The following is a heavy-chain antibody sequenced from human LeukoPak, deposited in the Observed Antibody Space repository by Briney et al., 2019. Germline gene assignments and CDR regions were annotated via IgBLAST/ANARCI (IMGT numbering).Heavy chain of an antibody. CDR3: ARDRSTGAVPGTWIIAY. CDR2: ISTYNGDT. CDR1: GYTFTSYG. V-gene: IGHV1-18*01. D-gene: IGHD6-13*01. Sequence: ASVKVSCKTSGYTFTSYGITWVRQAPGQGLEWMGWISTYNGDTTYAQNLQGRVSMTTDTSTSTAYMELRSLYSDDTAVYYCARDRSTGAVPGTWIIAYWGQGTLVTVSS. J-gene: IGHJ4*02.